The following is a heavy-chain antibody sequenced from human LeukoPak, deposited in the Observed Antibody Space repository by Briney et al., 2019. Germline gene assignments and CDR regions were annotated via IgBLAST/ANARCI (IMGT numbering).Heavy chain of an antibody. J-gene: IGHJ5*02. D-gene: IGHD1-1*01. CDR3: ARDIGLRTGTTFGWFDP. CDR2: IYTSGST. V-gene: IGHV4-61*02. CDR1: GGSISSGSYY. Sequence: SENLSLTCTVSGGSISSGSYYWSWIRQPAGKGLEWIGRIYTSGSTNYNPSLKSRATISVDTSKNQFSLKLSSVTAADTAVYYCARDIGLRTGTTFGWFDPWGQGTLVTVSS.